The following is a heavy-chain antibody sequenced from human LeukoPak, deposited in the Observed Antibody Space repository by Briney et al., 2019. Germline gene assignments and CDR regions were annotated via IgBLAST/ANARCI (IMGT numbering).Heavy chain of an antibody. CDR2: INRSGST. Sequence: PSETLSLTCAVYGGSFSGYYWSWIRQPPGKGLEWIGEINRSGSTNYNPSLKSRVTISVDTSKNQFSLKLSSVTAADTAVYYCARDNDYGDYGGYWGQGTLVTVSS. V-gene: IGHV4-34*01. J-gene: IGHJ4*02. CDR3: ARDNDYGDYGGY. CDR1: GGSFSGYY. D-gene: IGHD4-17*01.